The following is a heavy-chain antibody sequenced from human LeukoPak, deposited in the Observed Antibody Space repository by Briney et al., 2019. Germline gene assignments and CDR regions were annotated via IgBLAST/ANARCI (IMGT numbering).Heavy chain of an antibody. J-gene: IGHJ4*02. V-gene: IGHV3-74*01. Sequence: GGSLRLSCAASGFTFSKYWMLWVRQAPGKGLESVSRINTDMTVTTYADSVKGRFTVSRDNADNTMFLQMNSVRDEDTAVYYCATKQWLAPPPDSWGQGTPVTDSS. D-gene: IGHD6-19*01. CDR2: INTDMTVT. CDR1: GFTFSKYW. CDR3: ATKQWLAPPPDS.